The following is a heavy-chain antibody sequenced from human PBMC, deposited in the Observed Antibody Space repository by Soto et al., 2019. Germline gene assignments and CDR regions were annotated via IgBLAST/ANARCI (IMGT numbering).Heavy chain of an antibody. CDR1: GFTLRSYW. J-gene: IGHJ3*02. V-gene: IGHV3-7*03. Sequence: VGALRLSCAASGFTLRSYWMAWVRQTPGKGLEFVANIREDGNEINYVDSVKGRFTISRDNAKNSLFLQMSSLRDEDTAVYYCGTDQWGGAFDIGGQGTMVTVSS. CDR2: IREDGNEI. CDR3: GTDQWGGAFDI. D-gene: IGHD3-10*01.